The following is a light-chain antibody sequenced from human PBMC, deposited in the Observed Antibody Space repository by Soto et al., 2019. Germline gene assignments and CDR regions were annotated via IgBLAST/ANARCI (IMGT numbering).Light chain of an antibody. CDR2: DAS. CDR3: QQYNSYSQT. V-gene: IGKV1-5*01. CDR1: QSISSG. J-gene: IGKJ1*01. Sequence: DIQMTQAPSTLSASVGDRVTITCRARQSISSGLAWYHQKPGKAPKLLIYDASSLASGVPSRFSGSGSGTEFTLPIRSLQPDDFATYYCQQYNSYSQTFGQGTKVDI.